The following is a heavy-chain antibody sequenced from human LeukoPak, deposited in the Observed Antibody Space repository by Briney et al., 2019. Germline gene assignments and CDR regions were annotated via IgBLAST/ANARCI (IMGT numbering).Heavy chain of an antibody. CDR1: GFTFSDYY. V-gene: IGHV3-11*03. Sequence: GGSLRLSCAASGFTFSDYYMSWIRQAPGKGLEWVSYISSSGSYTNYADSMKGRFTISRDNSKNTLYLQMNSLRAEDTAVYYCADGTAPGDYWGQGTLVTVSS. D-gene: IGHD5-18*01. CDR3: ADGTAPGDY. J-gene: IGHJ4*02. CDR2: ISSSGSYT.